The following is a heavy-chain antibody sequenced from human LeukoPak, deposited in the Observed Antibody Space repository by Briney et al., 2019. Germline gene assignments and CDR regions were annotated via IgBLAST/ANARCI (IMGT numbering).Heavy chain of an antibody. CDR2: INHSGST. CDR1: GGSFSGYY. D-gene: IGHD2-2*01. V-gene: IGHV4-34*01. CDR3: ARGGCSSTSCYFDY. J-gene: IGHJ4*02. Sequence: PSETLSLTGAVYGGSFSGYYWSWIRQPPGKGLEWIGEINHSGSTNYNPSLKSRVTISVDTSKNQFSLKLSSVTAADTAVYYCARGGCSSTSCYFDYWGQGTLVTVSS.